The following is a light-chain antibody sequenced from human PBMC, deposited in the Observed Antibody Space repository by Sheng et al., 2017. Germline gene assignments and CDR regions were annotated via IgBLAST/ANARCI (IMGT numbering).Light chain of an antibody. J-gene: IGKJ1*01. Sequence: DIQMTQSPSSLSASVGDRVTITCRASQGISNSLAWYQQKPGKAPKLLLYAASRLESGVPSRFSGSGSGTDYTLTISSLQPEDFAIYYCQQYYNNIQTFGQGTKVEIK. CDR2: AAS. CDR1: QGISNS. V-gene: IGKV1-NL1*01. CDR3: QQYYNNIQT.